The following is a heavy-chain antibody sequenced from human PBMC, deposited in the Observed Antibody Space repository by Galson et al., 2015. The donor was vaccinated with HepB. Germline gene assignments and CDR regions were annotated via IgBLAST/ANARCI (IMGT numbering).Heavy chain of an antibody. Sequence: SVKVSCKASGYTFTSYYMHWVRQAPGQGLEWMGIINPSGGSTSYAQKFQGRVTMTRDTSTSTVYMELSSLRSEDTAVYYCAKTPGLRGYYYYYMDVWGKGTTVTVSS. CDR3: AKTPGLRGYYYYYMDV. J-gene: IGHJ6*03. D-gene: IGHD2-15*01. V-gene: IGHV1-46*01. CDR2: INPSGGST. CDR1: GYTFTSYY.